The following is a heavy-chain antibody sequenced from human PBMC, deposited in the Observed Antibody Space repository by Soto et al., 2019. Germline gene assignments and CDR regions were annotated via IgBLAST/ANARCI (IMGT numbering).Heavy chain of an antibody. CDR2: TYYRSKWYN. CDR1: VDSVSSNSAA. CDR3: ARDLGRPRLLRSPYYYSGMDV. Sequence: SQTLSLTSAISVDSVSSNSAAWNWVRQSPSRGLEWRGRTYYRSKWYNDYAGAVKSRITISPDTSKNQCSLQLNSVTPEAAAVYYCARDLGRPRLLRSPYYYSGMDVWGQGTTVTVS. V-gene: IGHV6-1*01. D-gene: IGHD2-15*01. J-gene: IGHJ6*02.